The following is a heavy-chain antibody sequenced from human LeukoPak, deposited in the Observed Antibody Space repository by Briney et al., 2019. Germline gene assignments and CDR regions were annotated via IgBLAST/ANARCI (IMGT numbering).Heavy chain of an antibody. D-gene: IGHD3-10*02. CDR2: ISSSGSTI. V-gene: IGHV3-48*03. Sequence: PGGSLRLSCAASGFTFSSYEMNWVRPVPGKGLEWVSYISSSGSTIYYADSVKGRFTISRDNAKNSLYLQMNSLRAEDTAVYYCAELGITMIGGGWGKGTTVTISS. CDR3: AELGITMIGGG. J-gene: IGHJ6*04. CDR1: GFTFSSYE.